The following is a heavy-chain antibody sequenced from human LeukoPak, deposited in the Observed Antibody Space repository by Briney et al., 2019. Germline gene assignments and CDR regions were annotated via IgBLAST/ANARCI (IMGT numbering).Heavy chain of an antibody. Sequence: GGSLRLSCAASGFTFSSYGMHWVRQAPGKGLEWVAVISYDGSNKYYADSVKGRFTIFRDNSKNTLYLQMNSLRAEDTAVYYCASLAPTEPVEMATDPWGQGTLVTVSS. J-gene: IGHJ5*02. CDR3: ASLAPTEPVEMATDP. CDR1: GFTFSSYG. CDR2: ISYDGSNK. V-gene: IGHV3-30*03. D-gene: IGHD5-24*01.